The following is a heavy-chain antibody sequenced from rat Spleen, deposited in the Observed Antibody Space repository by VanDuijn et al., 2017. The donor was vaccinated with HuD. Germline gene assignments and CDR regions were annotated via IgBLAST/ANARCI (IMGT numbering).Heavy chain of an antibody. D-gene: IGHD1-2*01. CDR1: GFSLTNYN. CDR2: MWSGGST. Sequence: QVQLMESGPGLVQPSETLSLTCTVSGFSLTNYNVHWVRQPPGKGLEWMGVMWSGGSTDYNSALKSRLSIIRDTSKNQVFLKMNSLQTEDTAMYFCARSLLAAIGGFAYWGQGTLVTVSS. V-gene: IGHV2-45*01. J-gene: IGHJ3*01. CDR3: ARSLLAAIGGFAY.